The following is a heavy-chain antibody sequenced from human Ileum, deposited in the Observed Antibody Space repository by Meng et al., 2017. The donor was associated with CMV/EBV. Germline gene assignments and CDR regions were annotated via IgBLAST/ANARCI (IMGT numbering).Heavy chain of an antibody. CDR3: AREDSSGWYTNWFDP. D-gene: IGHD6-19*01. V-gene: IGHV1-69*04. J-gene: IGHJ5*02. Sequence: SGGTFSSYAISWVRQAPGQGLEWMGRIIPILGIANYAQKFQGRVTITADKSTSTAYMELSSLRSEDTAVYYCAREDSSGWYTNWFDPWGQGTLVTVSS. CDR1: GGTFSSYA. CDR2: IIPILGIA.